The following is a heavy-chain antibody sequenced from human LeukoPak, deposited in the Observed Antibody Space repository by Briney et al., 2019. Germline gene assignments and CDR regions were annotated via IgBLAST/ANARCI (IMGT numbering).Heavy chain of an antibody. Sequence: PSDTLSLTCAVYGGCFRGYYWSWIRQAPGMGLEWIGEINHRVSTNYNSSVKSRVSKSVDTSKNQFSLKLSSVTAADTAVYYCGRVHRIAARARYYFDYWGQGTLVSVSS. D-gene: IGHD6-6*01. CDR2: INHRVST. V-gene: IGHV4-34*01. CDR1: GGCFRGYY. CDR3: GRVHRIAARARYYFDY. J-gene: IGHJ4*02.